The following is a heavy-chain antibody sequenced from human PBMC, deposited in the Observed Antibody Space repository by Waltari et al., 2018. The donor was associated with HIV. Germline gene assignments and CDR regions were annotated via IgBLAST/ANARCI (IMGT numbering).Heavy chain of an antibody. J-gene: IGHJ4*02. V-gene: IGHV3-21*02. CDR3: VRDDPGYEPIDY. D-gene: IGHD2-2*01. CDR2: ISRDNRES. Sequence: VRLMESGGGLVDPGGSLTISCVAPGLTVPHYTMNWIRHIPGKGLEWLASISRDNRESYFIDSIKGRFTISRDNAANSVFLHMDRLRVDDTARYFCVRDDPGYEPIDYWGRGTLVTVSS. CDR1: GLTVPHYT.